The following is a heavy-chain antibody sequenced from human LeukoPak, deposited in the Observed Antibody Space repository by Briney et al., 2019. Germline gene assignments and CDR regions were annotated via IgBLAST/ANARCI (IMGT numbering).Heavy chain of an antibody. Sequence: SVKVSSKASIGTFSKYAISWVRQAPGHGLEWMGGVIPILNITDHAQKFPGRVTIPAHKSPRTAYITLSSLRSEDTAVYYCARDDDRAGEIDYWGQGTLVTVSS. CDR1: IGTFSKYA. CDR2: VIPILNIT. CDR3: ARDDDRAGEIDY. D-gene: IGHD3-22*01. V-gene: IGHV1-69*10. J-gene: IGHJ4*02.